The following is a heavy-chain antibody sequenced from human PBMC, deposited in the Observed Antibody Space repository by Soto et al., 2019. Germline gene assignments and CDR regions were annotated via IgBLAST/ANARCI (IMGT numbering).Heavy chain of an antibody. D-gene: IGHD2-2*01. V-gene: IGHV1-8*01. CDR2: MNPNSGHT. CDR1: GYAFTSSD. Sequence: QVQLVQSGAEVRKPGASVKVSCKASGYAFTSSDINWMRQATGQGLEWMGWMNPNSGHTNYAQKFQGRVTMTRNTSISTAYMELTSLRSEDTACYYCASGMSTTWGQGTLVTVSS. CDR3: ASGMSTT. J-gene: IGHJ5*02.